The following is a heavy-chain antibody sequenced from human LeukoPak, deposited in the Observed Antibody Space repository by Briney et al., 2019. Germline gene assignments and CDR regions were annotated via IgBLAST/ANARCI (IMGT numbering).Heavy chain of an antibody. J-gene: IGHJ4*02. CDR2: FDPEDGEP. CDR3: AKSHGDYGLLDY. Sequence: ASVKVPCKVSGYSLTNLSLHWARQAPGEGLEWMGGFDPEDGEPIYAQKFQGRLSMTEDTSKDTGYMELRTLRSEDTALYYCAKSHGDYGLLDYWGQGTLVTVSS. V-gene: IGHV1-24*01. D-gene: IGHD4-17*01. CDR1: GYSLTNLS.